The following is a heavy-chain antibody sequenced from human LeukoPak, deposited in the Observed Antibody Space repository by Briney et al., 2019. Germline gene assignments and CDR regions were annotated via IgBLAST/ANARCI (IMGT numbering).Heavy chain of an antibody. V-gene: IGHV1-2*02. D-gene: IGHD5-24*01. CDR1: GYTFTDYY. Sequence: ASVTVSCTASGYTFTDYYMHWVRQAPGQGLEWMGWINPNSGGTNYAQKFQGRVTMTRDTSISTADMELRSLRSDDTAVYYCARDLAFGEMVTNRGAFDIWGQGTMVTVSS. CDR3: ARDLAFGEMVTNRGAFDI. CDR2: INPNSGGT. J-gene: IGHJ3*02.